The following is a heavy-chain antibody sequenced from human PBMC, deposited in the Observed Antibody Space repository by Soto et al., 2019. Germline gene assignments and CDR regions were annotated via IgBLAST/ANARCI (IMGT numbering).Heavy chain of an antibody. Sequence: QITLRESGPALVKPTQTLTLTCTFSGFSLSTSGEAVGWIRQPPGKGLEWLALIYWIGIERYSPSLKNRLSITKDTSKNNVVLTMTNMDPVDTATYYCAHGDPLDFHYWGQGTLVTVSS. J-gene: IGHJ4*02. V-gene: IGHV2-5*01. D-gene: IGHD3-10*01. CDR2: IYWIGIE. CDR3: AHGDPLDFHY. CDR1: GFSLSTSGEA.